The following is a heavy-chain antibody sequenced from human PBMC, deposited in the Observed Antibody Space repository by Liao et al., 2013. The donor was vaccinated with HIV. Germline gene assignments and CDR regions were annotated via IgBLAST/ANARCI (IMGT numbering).Heavy chain of an antibody. CDR3: ARQRVLMGFDAFDI. Sequence: QVQLQESGPGLVKPSETLSLTCTVSGGSISSYYWSWIRQPAGKGLEWIGRIYTTGSINYNPSLKSRVTMSLDTSKSQVSLKLNSVTAADTAVYYCARQRVLMGFDAFDIWGHGTMVTVS. V-gene: IGHV4-4*07. J-gene: IGHJ3*02. CDR1: GGSISSYY. CDR2: IYTTGSI. D-gene: IGHD3-16*01.